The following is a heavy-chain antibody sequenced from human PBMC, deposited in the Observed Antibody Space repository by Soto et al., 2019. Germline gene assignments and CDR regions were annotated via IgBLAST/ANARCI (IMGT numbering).Heavy chain of an antibody. V-gene: IGHV1-18*01. CDR3: ARRLYGDYDY. Sequence: QAQLVQSGAEVKEPGASVKVSCKASGYSFTTSGITWVRQAPGQGLEWMGWISTYNGNTNYAQKLQDRGTLTTDTSTSTASMELRSLRSDDTAVYYCARRLYGDYDYWGQGTLVTVSS. CDR2: ISTYNGNT. CDR1: GYSFTTSG. J-gene: IGHJ4*02. D-gene: IGHD4-17*01.